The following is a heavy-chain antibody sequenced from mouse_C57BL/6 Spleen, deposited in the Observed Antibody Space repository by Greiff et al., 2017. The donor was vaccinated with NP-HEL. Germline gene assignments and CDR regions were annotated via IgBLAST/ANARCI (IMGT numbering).Heavy chain of an antibody. D-gene: IGHD1-1*01. CDR1: GFSLTSYA. Sequence: QVQLKESGPGLVAPSQSLSITCTVSGFSLTSYAISWVRQPPGKGLEWLGVIWTGGGTNYNSAPKSRLSISTANSKSHVFLKMNSLQTGDTARYYCARNYYGSSYNFGCWGQGTTLTVSS. J-gene: IGHJ2*01. V-gene: IGHV2-9-1*01. CDR2: IWTGGGT. CDR3: ARNYYGSSYNFGC.